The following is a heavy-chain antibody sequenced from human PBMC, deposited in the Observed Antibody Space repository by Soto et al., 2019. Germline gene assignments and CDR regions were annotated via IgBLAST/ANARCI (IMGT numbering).Heavy chain of an antibody. J-gene: IGHJ5*02. V-gene: IGHV4-31*03. CDR1: GGSISGGDYY. D-gene: IGHD7-27*01. CDR3: ARGENWGYVWIEP. Sequence: PSETQSLTCTVSGGSISGGDYYWSWIRQHPGKCLEWIGYIYHSGSAYYNPSLKSRLKMSVDTSKNQFSLNLTSVTAADTAVYYCARGENWGYVWIEPRRPGTPVNVFS. CDR2: IYHSGSA.